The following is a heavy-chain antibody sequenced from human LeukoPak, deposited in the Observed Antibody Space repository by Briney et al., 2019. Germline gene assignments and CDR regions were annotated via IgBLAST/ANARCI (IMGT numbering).Heavy chain of an antibody. J-gene: IGHJ4*02. Sequence: PSETLSLTCAVYGGSFSGYYWSWIRQPPGKGLEWIGEINHSGSTNYNPSLKSRVTISVDTSKNQFSLKLSSVTAADTAVYYCARVDFYDILTGGPDYWGQGTLVTVSS. D-gene: IGHD3-9*01. CDR3: ARVDFYDILTGGPDY. V-gene: IGHV4-34*01. CDR2: INHSGST. CDR1: GGSFSGYY.